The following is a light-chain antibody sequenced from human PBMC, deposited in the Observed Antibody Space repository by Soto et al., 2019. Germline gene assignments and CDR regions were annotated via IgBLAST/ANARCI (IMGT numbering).Light chain of an antibody. V-gene: IGKV3-11*01. CDR3: QQRSNWPLYT. CDR2: DAS. J-gene: IGKJ2*01. CDR1: QSVSSY. Sequence: EIVLTQSPATLSLSPGERATLSCRASQSVSSYLAWYQQKRGQAPRLLIYDASNRATGIPARFSVSGSGTDFTLTIISLEPEDFAVYYCQQRSNWPLYTFGQGTKLDIK.